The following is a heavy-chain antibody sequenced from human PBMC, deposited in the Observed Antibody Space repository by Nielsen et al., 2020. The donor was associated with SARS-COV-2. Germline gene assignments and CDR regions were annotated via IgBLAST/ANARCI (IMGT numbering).Heavy chain of an antibody. Sequence: GESLKISCAASGFTLSSYEMNWVRQAPGKGLEWVSHISSSGGRKYYGDSAKGRFTISRDNARNSLYLQMNSLRAEDTAVYYCAREGYCSGGNCGRFDPWGQGTQVTVSS. V-gene: IGHV3-48*03. CDR3: AREGYCSGGNCGRFDP. J-gene: IGHJ5*02. CDR1: GFTLSSYE. D-gene: IGHD2-15*01. CDR2: ISSSGGRK.